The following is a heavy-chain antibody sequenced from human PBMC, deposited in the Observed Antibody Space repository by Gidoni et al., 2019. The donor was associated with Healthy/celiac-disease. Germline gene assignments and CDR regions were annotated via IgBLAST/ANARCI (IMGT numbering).Heavy chain of an antibody. J-gene: IGHJ6*02. CDR1: GGSFSGYY. CDR3: ARAPALYSSSWYSLYYGMDV. V-gene: IGHV4-34*01. CDR2: INHSGNT. D-gene: IGHD6-13*01. Sequence: QVQLQQWGAGLLQPSETLSLTCAVYGGSFSGYYWCWIRQPPGKGLEWIGEINHSGNTNYNPSLKGRVTISVDTSKNQFSLKLSSVTAADTAVYYCARAPALYSSSWYSLYYGMDVWGQGTTVTVSS.